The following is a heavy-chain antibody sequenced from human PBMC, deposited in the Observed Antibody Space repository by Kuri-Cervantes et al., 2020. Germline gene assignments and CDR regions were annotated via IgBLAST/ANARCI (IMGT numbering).Heavy chain of an antibody. CDR3: ARESASSGWIFDY. CDR2: ISSSGSTI. J-gene: IGHJ4*02. V-gene: IGHV3-11*01. CDR1: GFTFSDYY. Sequence: GESLKISCAASGFTFSDYYMSWIRQAPGKGLEWVSYISSSGSTIYYADSVKGRFTISRDNAKNSLYLQMNSLRAEDTAVYYWARESASSGWIFDYWGQGTLVTVSS. D-gene: IGHD6-19*01.